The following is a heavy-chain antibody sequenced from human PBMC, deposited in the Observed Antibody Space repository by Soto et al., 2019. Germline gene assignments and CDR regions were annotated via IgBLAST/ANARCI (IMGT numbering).Heavy chain of an antibody. J-gene: IGHJ4*02. V-gene: IGHV3-7*03. CDR2: INKDGSKQ. D-gene: IGHD3-10*01. CDR3: SRENWFQDY. CDR1: GFTFTAYY. Sequence: GGSLRLSCAASGFTFTAYYMTWVRQVPGKGLEWVASINKDGSKQYYVDSVKGRFTISRDNAMNSLYLQMNSLRAGDTALYYCSRENWFQDYWGQGTLVTVSS.